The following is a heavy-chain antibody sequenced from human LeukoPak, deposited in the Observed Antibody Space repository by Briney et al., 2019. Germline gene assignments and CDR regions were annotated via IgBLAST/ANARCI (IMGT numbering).Heavy chain of an antibody. J-gene: IGHJ4*02. Sequence: SVKVSCKASGGTFSSYGISWVRQAPGQGLEWMGRIIPILNIASYAQKFQGRVTITADKSTSTAYMELSSLRSEDTAVYYRARAGTLMATTPFDYWGQGTLVTVSS. CDR2: IIPILNIA. D-gene: IGHD5-24*01. CDR1: GGTFSSYG. CDR3: ARAGTLMATTPFDY. V-gene: IGHV1-69*04.